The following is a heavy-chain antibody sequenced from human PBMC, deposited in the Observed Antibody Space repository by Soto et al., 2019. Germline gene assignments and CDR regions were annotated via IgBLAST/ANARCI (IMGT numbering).Heavy chain of an antibody. V-gene: IGHV4-31*03. Sequence: QVQLQESGPGLVKPSQTLSLTCTVSGGSISSGGYYWSWIRQHPGKGLEWIGYIYYSGSTYYNPSLKSRVTISVDTSKNQFSLKLSSVTAADTAVYYCARVAEDIVLVPAEGGYYYGMDVWGQGTTVTVSS. J-gene: IGHJ6*02. CDR3: ARVAEDIVLVPAEGGYYYGMDV. D-gene: IGHD2-2*01. CDR2: IYYSGST. CDR1: GGSISSGGYY.